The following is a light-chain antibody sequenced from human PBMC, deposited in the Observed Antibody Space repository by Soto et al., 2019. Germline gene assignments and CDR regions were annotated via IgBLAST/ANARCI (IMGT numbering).Light chain of an antibody. J-gene: IGKJ4*01. Sequence: DIQMTQSPSILSASVGDRVTITCRASQNISNCLNWYQQKPGKAPKLLIYDASKLETGVPSRFSGSGSATDFTLTISSLQAEDIARYYCQQCDQLPLTFGGGTKVDIK. CDR2: DAS. V-gene: IGKV1-33*01. CDR1: QNISNC. CDR3: QQCDQLPLT.